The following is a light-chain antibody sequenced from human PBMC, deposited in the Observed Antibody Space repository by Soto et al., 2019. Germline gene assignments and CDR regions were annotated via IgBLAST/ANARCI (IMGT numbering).Light chain of an antibody. J-gene: IGLJ1*01. V-gene: IGLV1-40*01. CDR3: QSYDSSLSGDV. CDR2: GNN. CDR1: SSNIGAGYD. Sequence: QSVLTQPPSVSGAPGQRVTISCTGSSSNIGAGYDVHWYQQLPGTAPKLLIYGNNNRPSGVPERVSGSKSGTSASLAITGLQAEDEADYYCQSYDSSLSGDVFGTGTKLTVL.